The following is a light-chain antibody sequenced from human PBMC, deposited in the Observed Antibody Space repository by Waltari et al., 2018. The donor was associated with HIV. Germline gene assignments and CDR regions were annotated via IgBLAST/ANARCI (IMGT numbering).Light chain of an antibody. CDR3: SSYAPTNKFYVL. V-gene: IGLV2-8*01. Sequence: QSALTQPPSASGSPGQSVTMSCTGTSSDIGGYNYVSWYQPHPGKAPKLIMTEVTKRPSGVPDRFAGSKSGNTASLTVSGLQAEDEAHYYCSSYAPTNKFYVLFGGGTTLTVL. CDR2: EVT. J-gene: IGLJ2*01. CDR1: SSDIGGYNY.